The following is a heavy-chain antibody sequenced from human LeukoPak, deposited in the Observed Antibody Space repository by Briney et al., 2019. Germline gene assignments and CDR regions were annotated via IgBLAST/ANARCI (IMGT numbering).Heavy chain of an antibody. CDR1: GYTFTSYY. CDR3: ARDWNGSWYMGGWYFDL. V-gene: IGHV1-46*01. J-gene: IGHJ2*01. D-gene: IGHD6-13*01. CDR2: INPSGGST. Sequence: ASVKVSCKASGYTFTSYYMHWVRQAPGQGLEWMGIINPSGGSTSYAQKFQGRVTMTRDTSTSTVYMELSSLRSEDTAVYYCARDWNGSWYMGGWYFDLWGRGTLVTVSS.